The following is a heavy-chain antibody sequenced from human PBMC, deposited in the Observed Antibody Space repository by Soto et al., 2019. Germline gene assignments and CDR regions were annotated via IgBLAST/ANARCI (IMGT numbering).Heavy chain of an antibody. CDR1: GFSLTTSGVA. Sequence: QITLKESGPTLVKPTQTLTLTCTFSGFSLTTSGVAVGWIRQPPGEALEWLALIYWTDDKYYSPSLRSRLTITKDTSKNQVVLTMTNMDPVDTATYYCARRYDPYYFDYWGQGTLVTVSS. D-gene: IGHD1-1*01. CDR2: IYWTDDK. CDR3: ARRYDPYYFDY. J-gene: IGHJ4*02. V-gene: IGHV2-5*01.